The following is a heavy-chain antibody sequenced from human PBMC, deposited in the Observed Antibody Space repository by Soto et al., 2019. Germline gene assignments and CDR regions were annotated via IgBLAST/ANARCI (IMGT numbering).Heavy chain of an antibody. CDR1: GGTFSSYA. J-gene: IGHJ6*02. CDR2: IIPIFGTA. CDR3: ARDGITMVRGNYYYHGMDV. D-gene: IGHD3-10*01. V-gene: IGHV1-69*13. Sequence: SVKVSCKASGGTFSSYAISWVRQAPGQGLEWMGGIIPIFGTANYAQKFQGRVTITADESTSTAYMELSSLRSEDTAVYYCARDGITMVRGNYYYHGMDVWGQGTTVTVSS.